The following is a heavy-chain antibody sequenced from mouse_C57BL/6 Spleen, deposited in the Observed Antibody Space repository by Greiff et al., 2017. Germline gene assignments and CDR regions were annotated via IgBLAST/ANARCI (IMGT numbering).Heavy chain of an antibody. V-gene: IGHV1-15*01. Sequence: VQLQQSGAELVRPGASVTLSCKASGYTFTDYEMHWVKQTPVHGLEWIGAIDPETGGTAYNQKFKGKAILTADKSSSTAYMELRRLTSEYAAVDYCTRDYGSSPHDYWGQGTTLTVSS. D-gene: IGHD1-1*01. CDR3: TRDYGSSPHDY. CDR2: IDPETGGT. J-gene: IGHJ2*01. CDR1: GYTFTDYE.